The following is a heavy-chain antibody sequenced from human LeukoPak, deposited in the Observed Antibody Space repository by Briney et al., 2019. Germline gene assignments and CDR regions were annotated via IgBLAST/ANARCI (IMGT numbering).Heavy chain of an antibody. J-gene: IGHJ4*02. Sequence: GGSLRLSCATSGFTFSRYWMSWVRQAPGKGPEWVANIKQDGSERYYVHSVKGRFTISRDNAKNSLYLQMNSLRAEDTAVYYCARDGGHSTDLDYWGQGILVTVSS. CDR3: ARDGGHSTDLDY. D-gene: IGHD2-8*02. CDR1: GFTFSRYW. V-gene: IGHV3-7*01. CDR2: IKQDGSER.